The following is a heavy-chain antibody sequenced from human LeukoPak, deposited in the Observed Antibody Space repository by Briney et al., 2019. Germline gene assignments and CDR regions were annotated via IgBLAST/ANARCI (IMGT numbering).Heavy chain of an antibody. CDR3: ASSRYDSSGYYGIIGY. CDR2: IKQDGSEK. D-gene: IGHD3-22*01. Sequence: GGSLRLSCAASGFSLSSYWMTWVRQAPGKGLEWVANIKQDGSEKNYVDSVKGRFTISRDNAKNSLYLQMNSLRAEDTALYYCASSRYDSSGYYGIIGYWGQGTLVTVSS. CDR1: GFSLSSYW. V-gene: IGHV3-7*01. J-gene: IGHJ4*02.